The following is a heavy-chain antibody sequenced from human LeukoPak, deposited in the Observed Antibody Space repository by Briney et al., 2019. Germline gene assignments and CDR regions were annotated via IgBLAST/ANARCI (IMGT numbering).Heavy chain of an antibody. V-gene: IGHV6-1*01. Sequence: SQTLSLTCALSGDSVSSNSAAWNWIRQSPSRGLEWLGRTYYRSKWYNDYALSVKSRITINPDTSKNQFSLQLNSVTPEDTAVYYCARNSAYSSGWYGDPKYNWFDPWGQGTLVTVSS. CDR3: ARNSAYSSGWYGDPKYNWFDP. CDR1: GDSVSSNSAA. CDR2: TYYRSKWYN. D-gene: IGHD6-19*01. J-gene: IGHJ5*02.